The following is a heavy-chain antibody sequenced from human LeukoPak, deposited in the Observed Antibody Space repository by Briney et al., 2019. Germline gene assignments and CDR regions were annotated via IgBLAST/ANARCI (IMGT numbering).Heavy chain of an antibody. D-gene: IGHD3-3*01. CDR1: GGSISSYY. CDR3: ARDHRENYDFWSRSYNWFDP. J-gene: IGHJ5*02. Sequence: SETLSLTCTVSGGSISSYYWSWIRQPPGKGLEWIGCIYYSGSTNYNPSLKSRVTISVDTSKNQFSLKLSSVTAADTAVYYCARDHRENYDFWSRSYNWFDPWGQGTLVTVSS. CDR2: IYYSGST. V-gene: IGHV4-59*01.